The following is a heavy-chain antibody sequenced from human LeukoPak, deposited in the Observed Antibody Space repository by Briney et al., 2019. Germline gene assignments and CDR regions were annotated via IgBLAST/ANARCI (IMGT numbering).Heavy chain of an antibody. Sequence: SETLSLTCAVSGGSISSDYWSWIRQPPGKGLEWIGYIYYRGSTNYNPSLKSRVAISVDTSKNQFSLKLSSVTAADTAVYYCARLSGYSSGHYYSDYWGQGTLVTVSS. CDR1: GGSISSDY. J-gene: IGHJ4*02. CDR3: ARLSGYSSGHYYSDY. D-gene: IGHD3-22*01. V-gene: IGHV4-59*01. CDR2: IYYRGST.